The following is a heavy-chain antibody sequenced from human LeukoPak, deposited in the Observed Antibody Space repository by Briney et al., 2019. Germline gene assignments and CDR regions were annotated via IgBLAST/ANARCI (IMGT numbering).Heavy chain of an antibody. J-gene: IGHJ4*02. Sequence: PSETLSLTCTVPGGSISGYYWSWIRQPAGKGLEWIGRIYTSESTNYNPSLKSRVTMSVDTSKNQFSLKLSSVTAADTAVYLCARDISAYYYDSSGYYLDYWGQGTLVTVSS. CDR2: IYTSEST. D-gene: IGHD3-22*01. V-gene: IGHV4-4*07. CDR3: ARDISAYYYDSSGYYLDY. CDR1: GGSISGYY.